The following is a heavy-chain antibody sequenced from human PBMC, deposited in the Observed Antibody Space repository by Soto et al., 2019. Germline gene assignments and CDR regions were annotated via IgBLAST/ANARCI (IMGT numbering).Heavy chain of an antibody. V-gene: IGHV4-31*05. CDR1: GDSITSGGYY. J-gene: IGHJ5*02. CDR3: GGGGAGGRASGRFAP. D-gene: IGHD2-8*02. Sequence: QVQLQESGPGLVKPSQTLSLTCTVSGDSITSGGYYWTWIRQHPGKALECIGYIYYSGPTYYNPSLKRGVIIYENNSTNKSPWKLRSGPAGAAAVVYGGGGAGGRASGRFAPWGQGTLVTVS. CDR2: IYYSGPT.